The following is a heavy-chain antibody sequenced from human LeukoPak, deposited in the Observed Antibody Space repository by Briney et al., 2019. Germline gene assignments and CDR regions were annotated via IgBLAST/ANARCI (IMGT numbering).Heavy chain of an antibody. J-gene: IGHJ6*02. Sequence: GESLKISCKGSGYSFTSYWIGWVRQMPGKGLEWRGIIYSGDSDTRYSPSFQGQVTISADKSIITAYLQWSSLKPSDTAMYYCARHELDYSPQVDVWGQGTTVTVSS. CDR3: ARHELDYSPQVDV. CDR2: IYSGDSDT. D-gene: IGHD4-11*01. V-gene: IGHV5-51*01. CDR1: GYSFTSYW.